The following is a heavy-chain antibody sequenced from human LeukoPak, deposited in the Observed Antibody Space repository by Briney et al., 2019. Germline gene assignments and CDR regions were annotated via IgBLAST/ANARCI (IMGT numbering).Heavy chain of an antibody. CDR3: ARERTYYDSSGTFDY. CDR1: GFTFSSYS. V-gene: IGHV3-21*04. D-gene: IGHD3-22*01. J-gene: IGHJ4*02. Sequence: GGSLRLSCAASGFTFSSYSMNWVRQAPGKGLEWVSSISSSSSYIYYADSVKGRFTISRDNAKNSLYLQMNSLRAEDTAVYYCARERTYYDSSGTFDYWGQGTLVTVSS. CDR2: ISSSSSYI.